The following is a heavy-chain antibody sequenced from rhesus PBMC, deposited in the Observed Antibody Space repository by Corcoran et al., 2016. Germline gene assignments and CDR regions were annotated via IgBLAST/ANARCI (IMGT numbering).Heavy chain of an antibody. CDR2: NSKGGCST. D-gene: IGHD4-23*01. V-gene: IGHV3S5*01. CDR3: AKDSRWTVTTRLDY. J-gene: IGHJ4*01. CDR1: GFTFSSYG. Sequence: EVQLVESGGGLVQPGGSLRLSCAASGFTFSSYGMSWVRQGPGKGLEWVSYNSKGGCSTYYADSGKGPFTISRDNSKNTLSLQMNSLRAEDTAVYYCAKDSRWTVTTRLDYWGQGVLVTVSS.